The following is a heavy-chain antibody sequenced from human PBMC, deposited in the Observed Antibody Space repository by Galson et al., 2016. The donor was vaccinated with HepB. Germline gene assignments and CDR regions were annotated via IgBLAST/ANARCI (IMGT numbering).Heavy chain of an antibody. Sequence: SLRLSCAASGFPFSGYGLHWLRRAPGKRLGWVAVILFDGSNKDYVDSVQGRFTISRDNSKNTVYLQMNSLRAEDTAVYYCAKGLGYNAFMGGYYFDSCGQGTLVAVPS. D-gene: IGHD5-12*01. CDR3: AKGLGYNAFMGGYYFDS. CDR1: GFPFSGYG. J-gene: IGHJ4*02. V-gene: IGHV3-30*18. CDR2: ILFDGSNK.